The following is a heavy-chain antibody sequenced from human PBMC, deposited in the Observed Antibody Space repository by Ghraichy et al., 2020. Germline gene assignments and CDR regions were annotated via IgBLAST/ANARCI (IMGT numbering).Heavy chain of an antibody. D-gene: IGHD3-22*01. J-gene: IGHJ4*02. CDR3: ITEGAYYYDCSGSSFDY. V-gene: IGHV3-15*01. CDR2: IKRKTDAGTT. Sequence: GGSLRLSCAASGFTLSNVWMWWVRQAPGKGLEWVGRIKRKTDAGTTEYAAPVKGRFTISRDDSKNTLYLGMNSLRTEDTAVYYCITEGAYYYDCSGSSFDYWGQGTLATVSS. CDR1: GFTLSNVW.